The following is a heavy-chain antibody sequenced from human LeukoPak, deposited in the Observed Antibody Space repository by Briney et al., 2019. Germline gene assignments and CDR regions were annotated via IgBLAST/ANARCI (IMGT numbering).Heavy chain of an antibody. J-gene: IGHJ3*02. V-gene: IGHV1-2*02. CDR3: ARVGCGGDCYADAFDI. Sequence: GASVKVSCKASGYTFTGYYIHWVRQAPGQGLEWMGWINPNSGDTNYAQKFQGRVTTTRDTSTSTVYMELSSLRSEDTAIYYCARVGCGGDCYADAFDIWGQGTMVTVSS. CDR1: GYTFTGYY. D-gene: IGHD2-21*02. CDR2: INPNSGDT.